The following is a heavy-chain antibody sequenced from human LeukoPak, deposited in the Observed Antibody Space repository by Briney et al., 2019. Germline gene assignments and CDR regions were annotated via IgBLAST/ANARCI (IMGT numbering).Heavy chain of an antibody. Sequence: GASVKVSCKASGFTFSSSTMQWVRQARGQRLEWMGWINPNSGGTNYAQKFQGRVTMTRDTSISTAYMELSRLRSDDTAVYYCARDHVAAAGTSDYWGQGTLVTVSS. CDR1: GFTFSSST. D-gene: IGHD6-13*01. V-gene: IGHV1-2*02. J-gene: IGHJ4*02. CDR3: ARDHVAAAGTSDY. CDR2: INPNSGGT.